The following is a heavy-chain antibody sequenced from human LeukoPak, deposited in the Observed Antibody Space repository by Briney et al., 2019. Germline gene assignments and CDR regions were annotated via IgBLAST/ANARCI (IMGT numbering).Heavy chain of an antibody. D-gene: IGHD2-15*01. CDR3: ARSGYCSGGSCYNYYYYYGMDV. V-gene: IGHV1-69*04. J-gene: IGHJ6*02. CDR1: GGTFSSYA. CDR2: IIPILGIA. Sequence: SVKVSCKASGGTFSSYAISWVRQAPGQGLEWMGRIIPILGIANYAQKFQGRVTITADKSTSTAYMELSSLRSEDTAVYYCARSGYCSGGSCYNYYYYYGMDVWGQGTTVTVS.